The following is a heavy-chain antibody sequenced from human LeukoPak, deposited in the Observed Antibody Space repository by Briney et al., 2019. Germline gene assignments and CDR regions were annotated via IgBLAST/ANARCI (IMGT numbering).Heavy chain of an antibody. CDR2: INPSGGST. CDR1: GYTFTSYY. V-gene: IGHV1-46*01. D-gene: IGHD6-13*01. J-gene: IGHJ4*02. Sequence: ASVKVSCKASGYTFTSYYMHWVRQAPGQGLEWMGIINPSGGSTSYAQKFQGRVTMTRGMSMSTVYMELSSLRSEDTAVYYCARKDSSSWYGYWGQGTLVTVSS. CDR3: ARKDSSSWYGY.